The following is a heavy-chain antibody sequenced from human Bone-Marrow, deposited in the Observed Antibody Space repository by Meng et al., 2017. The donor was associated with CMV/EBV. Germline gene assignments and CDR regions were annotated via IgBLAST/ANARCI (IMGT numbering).Heavy chain of an antibody. CDR3: ARLLAANYKGPIGY. D-gene: IGHD2-15*01. Sequence: GGSLRLSCATSGFNFKIYGMHWVRQLPGKGLEWVAFIRYDEKTKYYADSVKGRFTISRDNSKNTLYLQMNSLRVEDTAVYYCARLLAANYKGPIGYWGQGTLVTVSS. J-gene: IGHJ4*02. CDR1: GFNFKIYG. CDR2: IRYDEKTK. V-gene: IGHV3-30*02.